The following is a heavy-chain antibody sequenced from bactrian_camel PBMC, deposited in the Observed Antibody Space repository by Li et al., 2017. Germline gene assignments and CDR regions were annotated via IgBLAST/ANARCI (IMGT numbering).Heavy chain of an antibody. CDR2: ITSSGGTT. V-gene: IGHV3S36*01. D-gene: IGHD1*01. CDR1: GFDFDVYA. CDR3: AAEIGLLNPPFGRTWIGPPKLLGFGY. J-gene: IGHJ6*01. Sequence: VQLVESGGGLVQAGGSLRLSCAASGFDFDVYAMSWVRQPPGKGLEWVSAITSSGGTTYYADSVKGRFTISRDTARNTVSLQMNSLKPEDTAVYYCAAEIGLLNPPFGRTWIGPPKLLGFGYWGQGTQVTVS.